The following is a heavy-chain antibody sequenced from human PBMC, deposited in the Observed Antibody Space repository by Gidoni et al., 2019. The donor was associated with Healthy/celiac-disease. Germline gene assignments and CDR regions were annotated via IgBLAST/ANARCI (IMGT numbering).Heavy chain of an antibody. D-gene: IGHD6-19*01. J-gene: IGHJ4*02. CDR1: GFTFSDYY. CDR3: ARVRVAGTHRDLPLWDY. Sequence: QVQLVESGGGLVKPGGSLRLSCDASGFTFSDYYMSWIRQAPGKGLELVSYISSSSSYTNYADSVKGRFTISRDNAKNSLYLQMNSLRAEDTAVYYCARVRVAGTHRDLPLWDYWGQGTLVTVSS. V-gene: IGHV3-11*05. CDR2: ISSSSSYT.